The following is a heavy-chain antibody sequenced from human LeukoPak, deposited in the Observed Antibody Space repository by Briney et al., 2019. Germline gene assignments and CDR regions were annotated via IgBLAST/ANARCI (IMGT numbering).Heavy chain of an antibody. Sequence: SETLSLTCAVYGGSFSGYYWTWIRQPPGKGLEWIGEINHSGSTNYNPSLKSRVTISVDTSKNQFSLMLNSVTAADTAVYYCARGREGSSWFLHHMDVWGKGTTVTVSS. V-gene: IGHV4-34*01. CDR1: GGSFSGYY. CDR3: ARGREGSSWFLHHMDV. J-gene: IGHJ6*03. CDR2: INHSGST. D-gene: IGHD6-13*01.